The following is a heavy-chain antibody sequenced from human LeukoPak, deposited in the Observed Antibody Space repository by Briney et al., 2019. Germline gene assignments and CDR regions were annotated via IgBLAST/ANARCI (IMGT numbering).Heavy chain of an antibody. V-gene: IGHV1-18*01. J-gene: IGHJ4*02. CDR1: VYTFTRYG. D-gene: IGHD3-10*01. Sequence: ASVKVSCKASVYTFTRYGIRGVGQPPGQGLEGMGWISAYNGNTNYAQKLQGRVTMTTDTSTSTAYMELRSLRSDDTAVYNCARAPSWWFGEYWGQGTLVTVSS. CDR3: ARAPSWWFGEY. CDR2: ISAYNGNT.